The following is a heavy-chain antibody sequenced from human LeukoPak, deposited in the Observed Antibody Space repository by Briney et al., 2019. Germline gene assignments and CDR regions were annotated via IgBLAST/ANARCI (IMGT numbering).Heavy chain of an antibody. CDR2: ISWNSGSI. CDR3: AKAGWLQLNDAFDI. J-gene: IGHJ3*02. D-gene: IGHD5-24*01. CDR1: GSTFDDYA. V-gene: IGHV3-9*01. Sequence: PGGSLRLSCAASGSTFDDYAMHWVRQAPGKGLEWVSGISWNSGSIGYADSVKGRFTISRDNAKNSLYLQMNSLRAEDTALYYCAKAGWLQLNDAFDIWGQGTMVTVSS.